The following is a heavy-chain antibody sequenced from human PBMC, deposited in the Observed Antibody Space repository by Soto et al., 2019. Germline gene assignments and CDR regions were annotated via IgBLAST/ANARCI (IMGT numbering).Heavy chain of an antibody. J-gene: IGHJ6*03. CDR2: MNPNSGNT. CDR3: ARGDILTGYYQYYYYYMDV. Sequence: QVQLVQSGAEVKKPGASVKVSCKASGYTFTSYDINWVRQATGQGLEWMGWMNPNSGNTGYAQKFQGRVTMTRNTSISTAYMELSSLRSEDTAVYYCARGDILTGYYQYYYYYMDVWGIGTTVTVSS. V-gene: IGHV1-8*01. D-gene: IGHD3-9*01. CDR1: GYTFTSYD.